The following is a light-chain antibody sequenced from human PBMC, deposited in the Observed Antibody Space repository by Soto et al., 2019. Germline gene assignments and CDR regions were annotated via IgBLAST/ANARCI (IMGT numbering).Light chain of an antibody. CDR3: STWDDSLNGWV. CDR1: ISNIGKDT. Sequence: QSVLTQPPSVSGTPGLRVNISCSGGISNIGKDTVNWYQQLPGTAPKLLMFNDDKRPSEVPDRFSGSRSGTSASLAISGLQSDDEAVYFCSTWDDSLNGWVFGAGTKLTVL. CDR2: NDD. V-gene: IGLV1-44*01. J-gene: IGLJ3*02.